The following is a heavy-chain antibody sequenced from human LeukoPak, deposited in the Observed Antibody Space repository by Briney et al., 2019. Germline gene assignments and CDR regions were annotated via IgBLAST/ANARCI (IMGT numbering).Heavy chain of an antibody. Sequence: SETLSLTCAVYGGSFSGYYWSWIRQPPGKGPEWIGEINHSGGTNYNPSLKSRVTISVDTSKNQFSLKLSSVTAADTAVYYCARLLKIAAAPRKMYYFDYWGQGTLVTVSS. CDR3: ARLLKIAAAPRKMYYFDY. J-gene: IGHJ4*02. D-gene: IGHD2-2*01. CDR2: INHSGGT. CDR1: GGSFSGYY. V-gene: IGHV4-34*01.